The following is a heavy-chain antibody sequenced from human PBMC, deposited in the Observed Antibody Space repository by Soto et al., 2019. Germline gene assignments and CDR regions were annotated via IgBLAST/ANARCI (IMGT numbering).Heavy chain of an antibody. D-gene: IGHD3-22*01. CDR3: SKGANYYGIFDY. CDR2: INPSGGST. J-gene: IGHJ4*02. V-gene: IGHV3-23*01. Sequence: EVQLLESGGGLVQPGGSLRLSCAASGFTFKTYAMSWVRQAPGKGLEWVSTINPSGGSTYYPDSVKGRFTISRDNSKDTLYLQMDSLIADDTAVYYFSKGANYYGIFDYWGQGTLVTVSS. CDR1: GFTFKTYA.